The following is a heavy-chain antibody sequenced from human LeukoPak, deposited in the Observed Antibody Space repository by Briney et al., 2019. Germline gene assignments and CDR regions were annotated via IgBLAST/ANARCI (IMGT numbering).Heavy chain of an antibody. Sequence: SETLSLTCAVYGGSFSGYYWSWIRQPPGKGLEWIGEINHSGSTNYNPSLKSRVTISVDTSKNQFSLKLSSVTAADTAVYYCARGRVTIFGVVIMYYFDYWGQGTLVTVSS. V-gene: IGHV4-34*01. CDR2: INHSGST. J-gene: IGHJ4*02. CDR3: ARGRVTIFGVVIMYYFDY. D-gene: IGHD3-3*01. CDR1: GGSFSGYY.